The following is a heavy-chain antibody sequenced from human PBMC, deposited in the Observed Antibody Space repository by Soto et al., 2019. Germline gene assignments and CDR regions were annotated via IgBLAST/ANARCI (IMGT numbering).Heavy chain of an antibody. CDR2: IYSGGVT. CDR3: ARDSSTTGYYGLDV. Sequence: PGGSLRLSCAASGFTVKNYQMNWVRQAPGKGLEWVSVIYSGGVTYYPDSVKGRFTIIRDTSRNSVYLQMNSLRADDTAIYYCARDSSTTGYYGLDVWGQGTTVTSP. V-gene: IGHV3-53*01. J-gene: IGHJ6*02. CDR1: GFTVKNYQ.